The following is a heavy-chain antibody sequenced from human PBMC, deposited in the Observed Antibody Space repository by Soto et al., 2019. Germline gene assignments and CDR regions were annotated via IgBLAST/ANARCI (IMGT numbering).Heavy chain of an antibody. J-gene: IGHJ5*02. CDR3: ARGRTMVRGAKNWFDP. D-gene: IGHD3-10*01. V-gene: IGHV4-34*01. Sequence: PSETLSLTCAVYGGSFSGYYWSWIRQPPGKGLEWVGEINHSGSTNYNPSLKSRVTISVDTSKNQFSLKLSSVTAADTAVYYCARGRTMVRGAKNWFDPWGQGTLVTVSS. CDR2: INHSGST. CDR1: GGSFSGYY.